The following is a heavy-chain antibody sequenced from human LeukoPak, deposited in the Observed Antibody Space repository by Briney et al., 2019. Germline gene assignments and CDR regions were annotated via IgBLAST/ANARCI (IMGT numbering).Heavy chain of an antibody. CDR1: GFTFSSYW. V-gene: IGHV3-7*03. CDR3: VKVGYYNDSSGYYLDYFDY. Sequence: PGGSLRLSCAASGFTFSSYWMSWVRQAPGKGLEWVANIKQDGSEKYYVDSVKGRFTISRDNAKNSLYLQMNSLRAEDTAVYYCVKVGYYNDSSGYYLDYFDYWGQGTLVTVSS. CDR2: IKQDGSEK. J-gene: IGHJ4*02. D-gene: IGHD3-22*01.